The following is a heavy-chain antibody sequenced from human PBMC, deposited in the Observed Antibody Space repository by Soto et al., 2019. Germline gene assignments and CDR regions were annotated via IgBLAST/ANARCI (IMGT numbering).Heavy chain of an antibody. V-gene: IGHV4-39*01. Sequence: PSETLSLTCTVSGGSISSSSYYWGWIRQPPGKGLEWIGSIYYSGSTYYNPSLKSRVTISVDTSKNQFSLKLSSVTAADTAVYYCARRSMIVQTNWFDPWGQGTLVTVSS. CDR2: IYYSGST. CDR1: GGSISSSSYY. CDR3: ARRSMIVQTNWFDP. J-gene: IGHJ5*02. D-gene: IGHD3-22*01.